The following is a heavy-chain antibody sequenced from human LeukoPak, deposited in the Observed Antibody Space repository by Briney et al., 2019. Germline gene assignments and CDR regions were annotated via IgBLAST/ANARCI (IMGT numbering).Heavy chain of an antibody. CDR2: INPNSGGT. Sequence: ASVKVSCKASGYTFTGYYMHWVRQAPGQGLEWMGWINPNSGGTNYAQKSQGWVTMTRDTSISTAYMELSRLRSDDTAVYYCARGQIVVPAARPNWFDPWGQGTLVTVSS. CDR1: GYTFTGYY. D-gene: IGHD2-2*01. V-gene: IGHV1-2*04. CDR3: ARGQIVVPAARPNWFDP. J-gene: IGHJ5*02.